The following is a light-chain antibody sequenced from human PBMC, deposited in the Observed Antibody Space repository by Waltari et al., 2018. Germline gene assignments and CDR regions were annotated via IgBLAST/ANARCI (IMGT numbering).Light chain of an antibody. J-gene: IGLJ3*02. V-gene: IGLV3-27*01. Sequence: SFELTQTSSLSVSPGQTVRITCSVAVLAHKYDRWFQQKPGQAPVLIISRDTERPSGIPERFSGSSSGTTVTLTIRGAQAEDEADYYCYAAADNNLGVFGGGTKVTVL. CDR2: RDT. CDR3: YAAADNNLGV. CDR1: VLAHKY.